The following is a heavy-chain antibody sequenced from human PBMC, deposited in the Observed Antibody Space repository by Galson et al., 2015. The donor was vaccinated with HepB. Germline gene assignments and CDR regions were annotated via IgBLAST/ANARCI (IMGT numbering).Heavy chain of an antibody. CDR3: ATLYIKSGSYYDLPVDY. D-gene: IGHD1-26*01. J-gene: IGHJ4*02. V-gene: IGHV1-24*01. CDR1: GYTLTELS. Sequence: SVKVSCKASGYTLTELSMHWVRQAPGKGLEWMGGFDPEDGETIYAQKFQGRATMTEDTSTDTAYMELSSLRSEDTAVYYCATLYIKSGSYYDLPVDYWGQGTLVTVSS. CDR2: FDPEDGET.